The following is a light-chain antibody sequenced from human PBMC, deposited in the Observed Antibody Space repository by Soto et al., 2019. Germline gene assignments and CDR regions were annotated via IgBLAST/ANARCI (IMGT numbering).Light chain of an antibody. J-gene: IGKJ5*01. CDR1: QSVSGY. CDR3: QQRAN. V-gene: IGKV3-11*01. Sequence: EIVLTQSPATLSLSPGERATLSCRASQSVSGYLAWYQQRPGQAPRLLIYDTSTRATGSPGGFSGGGSETDFTLTIDSLEPEDVAVYYCQQRANFGQGTRLEIK. CDR2: DTS.